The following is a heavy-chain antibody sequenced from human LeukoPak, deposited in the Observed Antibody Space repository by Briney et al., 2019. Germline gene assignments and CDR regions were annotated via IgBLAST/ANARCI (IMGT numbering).Heavy chain of an antibody. V-gene: IGHV3-7*01. D-gene: IGHD1-26*01. CDR1: GFAFSTYW. Sequence: PGGSLRLSCAASGFAFSTYWMTWVRQAPGKGLAWVANIKRDGSLTHYVDSVKGRFTISRDNAKNSLYLQMNSLRVDDSAVYYCAGDQSPQIDGIYYDAFDIWGQGTMVTVAS. J-gene: IGHJ3*02. CDR3: AGDQSPQIDGIYYDAFDI. CDR2: IKRDGSLT.